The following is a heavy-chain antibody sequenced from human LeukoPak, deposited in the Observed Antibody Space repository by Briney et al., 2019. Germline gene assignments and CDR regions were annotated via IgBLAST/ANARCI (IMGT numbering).Heavy chain of an antibody. V-gene: IGHV5-51*01. CDR1: GYSFTTYW. Sequence: GESLKISCKGSGYSFTTYWIAWVRRMPGKGLELMGIIYVGDSDTRYSPSFQGQVTISADKSINTAYLQWSSLRASDTAMYFCAKPDGYSSAWLRTWGQGTLVTVSS. CDR3: AKPDGYSSAWLRT. J-gene: IGHJ4*02. CDR2: IYVGDSDT. D-gene: IGHD6-19*01.